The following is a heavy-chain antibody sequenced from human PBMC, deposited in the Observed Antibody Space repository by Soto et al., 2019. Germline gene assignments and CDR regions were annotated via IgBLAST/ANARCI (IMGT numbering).Heavy chain of an antibody. V-gene: IGHV4-59*01. CDR2: IYYSGST. CDR3: ARAPPYYYDSSGYYGPFDY. J-gene: IGHJ4*02. D-gene: IGHD3-22*01. Sequence: SETLSLTCTVSGGSISSYYWSWIRQPPGKGLEWIGYIYYSGSTNYNPSLKSRVTISVDTSKNQFSLKLSSVTAADTAVYYCARAPPYYYDSSGYYGPFDYWGQGTLVTVSS. CDR1: GGSISSYY.